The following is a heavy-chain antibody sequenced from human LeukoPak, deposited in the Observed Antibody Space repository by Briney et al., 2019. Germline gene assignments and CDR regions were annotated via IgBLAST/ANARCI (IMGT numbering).Heavy chain of an antibody. CDR3: AGDQGRGVTPYLDY. CDR1: GFTFSSYS. V-gene: IGHV3-21*01. Sequence: GGSLRLSCAASGFTFSSYSMNWVRQAPGKGLEWVSSISSSRSYIYYADSVKGRFTISRDNAKNSLYLQMNSLRAEDTAVYYCAGDQGRGVTPYLDYWGHGTLVTVSS. CDR2: ISSSRSYI. D-gene: IGHD3-10*01. J-gene: IGHJ4*01.